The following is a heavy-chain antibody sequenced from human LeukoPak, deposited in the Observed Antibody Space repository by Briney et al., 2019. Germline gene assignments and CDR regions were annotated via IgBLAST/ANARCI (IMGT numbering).Heavy chain of an antibody. D-gene: IGHD4-17*01. Sequence: KSSETLSLTCTVSGGSISSSSYYWGWIRQPPGKGLEWIGSIYYSGSTYYNPSLKSRVTISVDTSKNQFSLKLSSVTAADTAVYYCARDVWSEWEPYGDYVNYWGQGTLVTVSS. CDR3: ARDVWSEWEPYGDYVNY. J-gene: IGHJ4*02. V-gene: IGHV4-39*07. CDR1: GGSISSSSYY. CDR2: IYYSGST.